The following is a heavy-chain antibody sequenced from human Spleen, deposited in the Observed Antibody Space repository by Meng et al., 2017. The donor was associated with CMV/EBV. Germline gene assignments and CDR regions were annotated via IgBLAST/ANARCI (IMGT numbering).Heavy chain of an antibody. CDR3: ARGRRSEDFDY. V-gene: IGHV1-2*02. CDR1: GYTFSRYY. J-gene: IGHJ4*02. CDR2: INPNSGGT. D-gene: IGHD1-26*01. Sequence: ASVKVSCKAFGYTFSRYYIHWVRQAPGQGLEWMGWINPNSGGTNYAQKFQGRVTMTRDTSISTAYMELSRLRSDDTAVYYCARGRRSEDFDYWGQGTLVTVSS.